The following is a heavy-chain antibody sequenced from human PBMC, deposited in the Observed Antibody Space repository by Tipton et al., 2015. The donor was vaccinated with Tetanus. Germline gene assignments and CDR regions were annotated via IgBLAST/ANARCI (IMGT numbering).Heavy chain of an antibody. CDR2: IIPIFGTA. D-gene: IGHD5-24*01. J-gene: IGHJ3*02. Sequence: QMQLVQSGAEVKKPGSSVKVSCKASGGTFSSYAISWVRQAPGQGLEWMGGIIPIFGTANYAQKFQGRVTITADKSTSTAYMELSSLRSEDTAVYYCARVNSPGDGYNSDAFDIWGQGTMVTVSS. CDR3: ARVNSPGDGYNSDAFDI. CDR1: GGTFSSYA. V-gene: IGHV1-69*06.